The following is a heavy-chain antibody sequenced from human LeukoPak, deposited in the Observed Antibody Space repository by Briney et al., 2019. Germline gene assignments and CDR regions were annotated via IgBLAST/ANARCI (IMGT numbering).Heavy chain of an antibody. CDR3: VRDGIRDIPGIITIRYDF. D-gene: IGHD3-10*01. Sequence: GGSLRLSCSASAFTFSVYWMTWVRQAPGKGLEWVATIKEDGSDKYYVDSVRGRFTISRDNAENSLYLQMNSLTAEDTALYYCVRDGIRDIPGIITIRYDFWGQGTLVTVSS. J-gene: IGHJ4*02. CDR1: AFTFSVYW. CDR2: IKEDGSDK. V-gene: IGHV3-7*05.